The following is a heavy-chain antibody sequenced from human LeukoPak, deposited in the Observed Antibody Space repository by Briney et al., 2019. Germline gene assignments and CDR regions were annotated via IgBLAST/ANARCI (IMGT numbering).Heavy chain of an antibody. CDR2: IYSGGAT. CDR3: ARDPPAVAANTYG. Sequence: TVGSLRLSSAASGFTVSNNYMRCVRHAPGKSLECVSLIYSGGATFYADAVKGRFTISRDGSKNTLYLKMNSRRAEDTVVYYCARDPPAVAANTYGWGQGTLVTVSS. J-gene: IGHJ4*02. D-gene: IGHD6-6*01. CDR1: GFTVSNNY. V-gene: IGHV3-66*01.